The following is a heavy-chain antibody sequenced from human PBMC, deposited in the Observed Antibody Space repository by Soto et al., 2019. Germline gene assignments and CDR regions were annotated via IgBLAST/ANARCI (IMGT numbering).Heavy chain of an antibody. D-gene: IGHD2-15*01. CDR2: IDPRDSYT. V-gene: IGHV5-10-1*01. J-gene: IGHJ6*02. CDR3: ARLGDCSGGSCFSRYYYHGVDV. Sequence: HGESLKISCTGFGYTFTTFWISWVRQMPGRGLEWMGRIDPRDSYTNYSPSFQGHVTISADKSISTAYLQWGSLKASDTAMYYCARLGDCSGGSCFSRYYYHGVDVWGQGTTVTVSS. CDR1: GYTFTTFW.